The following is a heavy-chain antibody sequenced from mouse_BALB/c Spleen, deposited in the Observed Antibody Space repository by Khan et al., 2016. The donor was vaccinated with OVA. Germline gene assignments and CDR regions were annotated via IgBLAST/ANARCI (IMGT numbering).Heavy chain of an antibody. D-gene: IGHD2-4*01. J-gene: IGHJ2*01. V-gene: IGHV1-5*01. Sequence: VQLQQSGTVLARPGASVKMSCKASGYSFTSYWMHWVKQRPGQGLEWIGAIYPGNSDTRYNQKFKGKVKLTAVTSASTAYMDLSSLTNEDSAVYYCTRSYDSYYFDYWGQGTTLTVSS. CDR2: IYPGNSDT. CDR1: GYSFTSYW. CDR3: TRSYDSYYFDY.